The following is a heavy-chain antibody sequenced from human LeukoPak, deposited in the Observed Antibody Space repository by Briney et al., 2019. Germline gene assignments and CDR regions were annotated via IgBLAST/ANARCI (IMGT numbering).Heavy chain of an antibody. CDR2: LSNTAGFP. V-gene: IGHV3-23*01. CDR3: AKSNYYCSDSCQPDDAFDV. D-gene: IGHD2-15*01. J-gene: IGHJ3*01. Sequence: GGSLRLSCAASGFTFSTYAMSWVRRVPGKGLGWVSGLSNTAGFPYYEDSVKGRFTIARDNSKNTLYRQLNSLRAEDTAVYYCAKSNYYCSDSCQPDDAFDVWGQGTMVTVSS. CDR1: GFTFSTYA.